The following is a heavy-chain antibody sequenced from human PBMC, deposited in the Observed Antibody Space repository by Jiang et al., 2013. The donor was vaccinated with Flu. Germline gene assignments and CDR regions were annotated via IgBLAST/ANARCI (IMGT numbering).Heavy chain of an antibody. Sequence: AAILYDGSHKYYADSVKGRFTLSRDNSKETLYMQMESLRVEDTALYYCAREDPRGPLYYGLDVWGLGTTVTRLL. V-gene: IGHV3-30*07. CDR3: AREDPRGPLYYGLDV. J-gene: IGHJ6*02. CDR2: ILYDGSHK.